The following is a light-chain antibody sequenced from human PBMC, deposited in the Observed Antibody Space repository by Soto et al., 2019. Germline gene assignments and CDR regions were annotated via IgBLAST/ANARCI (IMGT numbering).Light chain of an antibody. V-gene: IGKV3-20*01. Sequence: EIVLTQSPGILSLSPGERATLSCRASQSVSSSYLAWYQQKPGQAPRLLIYGASSRATGIPDRFSGSGSGTDFALTISRLEPEDFAVYYCQQYGSSPLTFGGGTKVELK. CDR3: QQYGSSPLT. CDR2: GAS. CDR1: QSVSSSY. J-gene: IGKJ4*01.